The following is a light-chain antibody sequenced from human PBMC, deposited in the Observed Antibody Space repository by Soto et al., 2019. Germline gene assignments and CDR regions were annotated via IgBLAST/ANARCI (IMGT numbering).Light chain of an antibody. CDR2: EVS. CDR1: SSDVGGHNY. CDR3: SSYTTSSTWG. J-gene: IGLJ3*02. Sequence: QSALTQPASVSGSPGQSITISCTGTSSDVGGHNYVSWYQQHPGKAPKLMIYEVSNRPSGVSNRFSGSKSGNTASLTISGLQAEDEADDYCSSYTTSSTWGFGGGTKLTVL. V-gene: IGLV2-14*01.